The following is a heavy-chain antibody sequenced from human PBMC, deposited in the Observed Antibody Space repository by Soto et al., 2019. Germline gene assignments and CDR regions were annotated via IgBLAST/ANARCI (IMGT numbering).Heavy chain of an antibody. V-gene: IGHV4-59*08. CDR3: ARRWGRSFDY. CDR1: GGSISSYY. Sequence: PSETQSLTCTVSGGSISSYYGSWIRQPPGKGLEWIGYIYYSGSTSYNPSLKSRVTISVDTSKNQFSLKLSSVTAADTAVYYCARRWGRSFDYWGQGTLVTVSS. D-gene: IGHD2-15*01. J-gene: IGHJ4*02. CDR2: IYYSGST.